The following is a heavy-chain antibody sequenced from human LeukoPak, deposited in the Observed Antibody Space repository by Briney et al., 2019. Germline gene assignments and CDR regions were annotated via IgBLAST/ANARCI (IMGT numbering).Heavy chain of an antibody. D-gene: IGHD1-26*01. Sequence: PGGSLRLSCAASGFTFSSYWMNWVRQAPGKGLEWVANMNHDGSEKYYIDSVKGRFTISRDNAKNSLYLQTNSLRAEDTAVYYCAAEVPPQSGSYDYWGQGNPVTVSS. CDR1: GFTFSSYW. V-gene: IGHV3-7*01. CDR3: AAEVPPQSGSYDY. J-gene: IGHJ4*02. CDR2: MNHDGSEK.